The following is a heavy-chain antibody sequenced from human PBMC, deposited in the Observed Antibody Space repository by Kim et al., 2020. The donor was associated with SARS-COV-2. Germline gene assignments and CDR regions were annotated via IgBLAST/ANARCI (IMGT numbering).Heavy chain of an antibody. CDR1: GGYIRTRSYY. V-gene: IGHV4-39*01. CDR2: VDYSGDT. Sequence: SETLSLTCTVSGGYIRTRSYYWGWIRQFPGKGLEWIGNVDYSGDTYYNPSLKSRVIVSVDTAKNRFSLKVTSVTAADTAVYYCVRHDY. CDR3: VRHDY. J-gene: IGHJ4*01.